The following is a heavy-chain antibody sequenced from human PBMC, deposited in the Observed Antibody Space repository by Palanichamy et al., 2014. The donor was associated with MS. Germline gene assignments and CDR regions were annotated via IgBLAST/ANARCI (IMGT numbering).Heavy chain of an antibody. CDR3: ARGVEEYSRSSSSFWGGFWFNP. D-gene: IGHD6-6*01. CDR1: SGSLSGHY. V-gene: IGHV4-34*01. Sequence: QVQLQQWGGRTVEAFRRPLSLTCAVYSGSLSGHYWIWIRQPPGKGLEWIGEIHHSGSTRYNPSLKSRVTIAVDTSKNQFSLNLNSVTAADTAVYYCARGVEEYSRSSSSFWGGFWFNPWGQGTLVTVSS. CDR2: IHHSGST. J-gene: IGHJ5*02.